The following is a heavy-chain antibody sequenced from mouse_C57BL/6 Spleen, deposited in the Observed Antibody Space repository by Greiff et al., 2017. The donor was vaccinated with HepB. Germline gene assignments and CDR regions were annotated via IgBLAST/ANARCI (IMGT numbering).Heavy chain of an antibody. J-gene: IGHJ2*01. D-gene: IGHD1-1*01. Sequence: EVQVVESGGGLVKPGGSLKLSCAASGFTFSDYGMHWVRQAPEKGLEWVAYISSGSRTISYADTVKGRFTISRDNAKNTLFLQMTSLRSEDTAMYYCARRGYYGSSLYFDYWGQGTTLTVSS. CDR3: ARRGYYGSSLYFDY. V-gene: IGHV5-17*01. CDR1: GFTFSDYG. CDR2: ISSGSRTI.